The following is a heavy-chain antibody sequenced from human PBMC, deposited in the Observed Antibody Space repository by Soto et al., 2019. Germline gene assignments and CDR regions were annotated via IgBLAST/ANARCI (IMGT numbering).Heavy chain of an antibody. V-gene: IGHV3-74*01. CDR2: INSDGSIT. CDR3: VRYSRSVGGSYRPDY. J-gene: IGHJ4*02. CDR1: GFTFSSYW. Sequence: GGSLRLSCAASGFTFSSYWMHWVRQVPEKGLVWVSRINSDGSITNYADAVKGRFTISRDNVKNTLYLQMNSLRAEDTAVYYCVRYSRSVGGSYRPDYWGQGTLVTVYS. D-gene: IGHD3-16*02.